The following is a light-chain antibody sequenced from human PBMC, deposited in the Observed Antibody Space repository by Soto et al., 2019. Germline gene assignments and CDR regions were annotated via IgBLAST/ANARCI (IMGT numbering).Light chain of an antibody. CDR3: SSYAGNFRVV. V-gene: IGLV2-8*01. CDR2: NVS. Sequence: QSVLTQPPSASGSPGQSVTISCTGSSSDVGGYNYVSWYQQHPGKAPKLLIFNVSKRPSGVRDRFSGSKSDNTASLTVAGLQADDEAMYYCSSYAGNFRVVFGGGTKVTVL. J-gene: IGLJ2*01. CDR1: SSDVGGYNY.